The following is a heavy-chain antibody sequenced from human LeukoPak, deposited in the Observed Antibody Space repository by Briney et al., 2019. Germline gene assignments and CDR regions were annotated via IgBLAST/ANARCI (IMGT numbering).Heavy chain of an antibody. CDR3: AKDKTTVTPRGLDV. V-gene: IGHV3-23*01. Sequence: GGSLRLSCAASGFTFSFTAMTWVRQTPGKGLEWVSAISGSGGTTYYADPVKGRFTISRDNSKNTLYLQMNSLRAEDTAVYYCAKDKTTVTPRGLDVWGQGTMVTVSS. CDR1: GFTFSFTA. J-gene: IGHJ3*01. D-gene: IGHD4-17*01. CDR2: ISGSGGTT.